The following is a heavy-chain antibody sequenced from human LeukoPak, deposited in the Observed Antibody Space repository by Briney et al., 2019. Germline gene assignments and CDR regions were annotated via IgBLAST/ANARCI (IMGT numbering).Heavy chain of an antibody. CDR1: GGSISSGSYY. Sequence: PSETLSLTCTVSGGSISSGSYYWGWIRQPPGKGLEWIGSIYYSGTTYYNPSLKSRVTISVDTSKNQFSLKLSAVTAADMAVYYCARLDSGSYVEFWGQGTLVTVSS. CDR2: IYYSGTT. V-gene: IGHV4-39*07. J-gene: IGHJ4*02. CDR3: ARLDSGSYVEF. D-gene: IGHD1-26*01.